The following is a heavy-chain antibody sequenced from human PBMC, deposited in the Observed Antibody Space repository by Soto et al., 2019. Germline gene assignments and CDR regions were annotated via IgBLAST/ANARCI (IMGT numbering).Heavy chain of an antibody. CDR1: GFTFSSYG. D-gene: IGHD2-21*01. CDR3: ARGEGGRVVRYYYGMDV. J-gene: IGHJ6*02. CDR2: IWYDGSNK. Sequence: GGSLRLSCAASGFTFSSYGMHWVRQAPVKGLEWVAVIWYDGSNKYYADSVKGRFTISRDNSKNTLYLQMNSLRAEDTAVYYCARGEGGRVVRYYYGMDVWGQGTTVTVPS. V-gene: IGHV3-33*01.